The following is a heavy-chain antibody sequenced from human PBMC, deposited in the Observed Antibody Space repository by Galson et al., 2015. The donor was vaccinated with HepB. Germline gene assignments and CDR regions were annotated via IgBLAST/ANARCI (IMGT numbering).Heavy chain of an antibody. CDR2: INAGNGNT. CDR1: GYTFTSYA. D-gene: IGHD3-10*01. V-gene: IGHV1-3*01. CDR3: AREGYTMVRGVHPWGY. Sequence: SVKVSCKASGYTFTSYAMHWVRQAPGQRLEWMGWINAGNGNTKYSQKFQGRVTITRDTSASTAYMELSSLRSEDTAVYYCAREGYTMVRGVHPWGYWGQGTLVTVSS. J-gene: IGHJ4*02.